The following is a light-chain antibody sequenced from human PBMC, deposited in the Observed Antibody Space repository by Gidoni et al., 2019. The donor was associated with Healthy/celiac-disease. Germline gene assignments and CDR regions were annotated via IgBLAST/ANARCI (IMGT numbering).Light chain of an antibody. CDR2: GKN. V-gene: IGLV3-19*01. J-gene: IGLJ2*01. CDR1: SLRSYY. Sequence: SSELTQDPAVSVALRQTVRITCQGDSLRSYYASWYQQKPGQAPVLVIYGKNNRPSGIPDLFSGSSSGNTASLTITGAQAEDEADYYCNSRDSSGNPVFGGGTKLTVL. CDR3: NSRDSSGNPV.